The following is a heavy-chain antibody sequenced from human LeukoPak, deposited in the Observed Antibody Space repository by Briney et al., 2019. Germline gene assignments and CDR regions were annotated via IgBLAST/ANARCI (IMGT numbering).Heavy chain of an antibody. Sequence: GGSLRLSCAASGIYWMHWVRQAPGKGPVWVSHINSDGSWTSYADSVKGRFTISKDNAKNTVYLQMNSLRAEDTAVYYCVSFYETYWGRGTLVTVSS. D-gene: IGHD2/OR15-2a*01. V-gene: IGHV3-74*01. CDR1: GIYW. CDR2: INSDGSWT. J-gene: IGHJ4*02. CDR3: VSFYETY.